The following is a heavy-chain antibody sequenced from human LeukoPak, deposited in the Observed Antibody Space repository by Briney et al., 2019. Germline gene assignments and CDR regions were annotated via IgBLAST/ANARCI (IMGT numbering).Heavy chain of an antibody. D-gene: IGHD2-2*02. CDR3: ARVKTPILPYYSDY. CDR2: IYHSGST. CDR1: GGSISSGGYY. J-gene: IGHJ4*02. Sequence: SQTLSLTCTVSGGSISSGGYYWSWIRQPPGKGLEWIGYIYHSGSTYYNPSLKSRVTISVDRSKNQFSLKLSSVTAADTAVYYCARVKTPILPYYSDYWGQGTLVTVSS. V-gene: IGHV4-30-2*01.